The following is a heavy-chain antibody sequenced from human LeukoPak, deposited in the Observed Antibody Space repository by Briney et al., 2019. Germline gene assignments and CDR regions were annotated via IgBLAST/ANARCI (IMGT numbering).Heavy chain of an antibody. CDR1: GYTFTSYG. V-gene: IGHV7-4-1*02. D-gene: IGHD3-10*01. CDR2: INTNTGNP. Sequence: GASVKVSCKASGYTFTSYGISWVRQAPGQGLEWMGWINTNTGNPTYAQGFTGRFVFSLDTSVSTAYLQISSLKAEDTAVYYCARGRYYGSGSYYQIRSFDYWGQGTLVTVSS. J-gene: IGHJ4*02. CDR3: ARGRYYGSGSYYQIRSFDY.